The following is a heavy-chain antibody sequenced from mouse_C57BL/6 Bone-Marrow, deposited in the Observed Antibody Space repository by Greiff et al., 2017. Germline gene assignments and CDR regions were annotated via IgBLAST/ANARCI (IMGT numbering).Heavy chain of an antibody. CDR3: ARPYYSNYWYFDV. Sequence: QVQLKQPGAELVKPEASVKMSCKASGYTFTSYWITWVKQRPGQGLEWIGDIYPGSGSTNYNEKFKSKATLTVDTSSSTAYMQLSSLTSEDSAVYYCARPYYSNYWYFDVWGTGTTVTVSS. D-gene: IGHD2-5*01. J-gene: IGHJ1*03. CDR1: GYTFTSYW. V-gene: IGHV1-55*01. CDR2: IYPGSGST.